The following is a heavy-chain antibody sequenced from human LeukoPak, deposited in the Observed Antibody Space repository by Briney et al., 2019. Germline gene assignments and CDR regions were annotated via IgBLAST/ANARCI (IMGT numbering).Heavy chain of an antibody. V-gene: IGHV3-7*01. CDR2: IKQDGSEK. CDR1: GFIFSSSW. D-gene: IGHD6-19*01. J-gene: IGHJ4*02. CDR3: ARDYSGWYRDY. Sequence: PGGSLRLSCAASGFIFSSSWMSWVRQAPGKGLEWVANIKQDGSEKYYVDSVKGRFTISRDNAKNSLYLQMNSLRAEDTAVYYCARDYSGWYRDYWGQGTLVTVSS.